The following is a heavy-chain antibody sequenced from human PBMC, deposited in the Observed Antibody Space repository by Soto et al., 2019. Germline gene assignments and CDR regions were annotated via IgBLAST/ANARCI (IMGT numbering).Heavy chain of an antibody. CDR1: GFTFSSFA. CDR2: ITSRGDNT. CDR3: AKRGGTSCLDS. Sequence: EVQLLESVGGLVQPGGSLRLSCAASGFTFSSFAMSWVRQTSGKGLEWVSAITSRGDNTYYADSVKGRFTISRDNSKNTLYLQMDTLRVDDTAVYYCAKRGGTSCLDSWGQGTLVTISS. D-gene: IGHD3-16*01. V-gene: IGHV3-23*01. J-gene: IGHJ4*02.